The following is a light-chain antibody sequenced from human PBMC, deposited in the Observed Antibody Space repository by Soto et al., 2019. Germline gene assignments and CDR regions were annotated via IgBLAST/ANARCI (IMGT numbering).Light chain of an antibody. Sequence: EIVLAQSPGTLSLSPGERATLSCRASQTIRGSYLAWYQQKPGQAPRLLIYGAFSRATGIPDRFSGTESGTDFTLTISRLEPEDYAMYYCQQYNNWPPWTFGQGTKVEIK. V-gene: IGKV3-20*01. CDR1: QTIRGSY. CDR2: GAF. CDR3: QQYNNWPPWT. J-gene: IGKJ1*01.